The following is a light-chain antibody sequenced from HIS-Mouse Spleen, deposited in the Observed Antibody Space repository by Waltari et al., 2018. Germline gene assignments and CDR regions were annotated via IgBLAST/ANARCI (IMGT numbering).Light chain of an antibody. CDR2: KDS. V-gene: IGLV3-25*03. J-gene: IGLJ2*01. Sequence: SYELTQPPSVSVSPGQTARITCSGDALPKQHAYWYQQKPGQAPVLVIYKDSERPSGIPERFSGSSSGTTVTLTISGVQAEDGADYYCQSADSSGTYSVVFGGGTKLTVL. CDR1: ALPKQH. CDR3: QSADSSGTYSVV.